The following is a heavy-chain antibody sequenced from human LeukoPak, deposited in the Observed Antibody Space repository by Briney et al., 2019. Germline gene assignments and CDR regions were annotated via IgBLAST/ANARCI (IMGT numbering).Heavy chain of an antibody. J-gene: IGHJ4*02. V-gene: IGHV1-2*06. Sequence: ASVNVSCKASGYTFTGYYMHWVRQAPGQGLEWMGRINPNSGGTNYAQKFQGRVTMTRDTSISTAYMELSRLRSDDTAVYYCASLGANFYPFDYWGQGTLVTASS. CDR1: GYTFTGYY. CDR3: ASLGANFYPFDY. D-gene: IGHD4/OR15-4a*01. CDR2: INPNSGGT.